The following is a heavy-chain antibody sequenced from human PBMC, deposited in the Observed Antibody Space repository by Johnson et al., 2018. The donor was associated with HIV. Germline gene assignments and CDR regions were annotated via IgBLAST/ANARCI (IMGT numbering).Heavy chain of an antibody. D-gene: IGHD2-2*01. CDR1: KFAFSTYA. J-gene: IGHJ3*02. CDR3: ARPDVEGLPAGAFDI. V-gene: IGHV3-30*04. Sequence: QVQLVESGGGVVQPGRSLRLSCAASKFAFSTYAMHWVRQAPGKGLEWVAVIPFDGNNRYYADSVKGRFTISRDNSKNTLYLQMNSLRPDDAALYYCARPDVEGLPAGAFDIWGPGTMVTVSS. CDR2: IPFDGNNR.